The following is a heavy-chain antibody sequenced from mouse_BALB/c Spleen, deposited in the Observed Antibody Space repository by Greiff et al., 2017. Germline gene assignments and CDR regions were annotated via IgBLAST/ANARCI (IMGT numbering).Heavy chain of an antibody. CDR1: GYSITSDYA. V-gene: IGHV3-2*02. Sequence: EVKLQESGPGLVKPSQSLSLTCTVTGYSITSDYAWNWLRQFPGNKLEWMGYISYSGSTSYNPSLKSRISITRDTSKNQFFLQLNSVTTEDTATYYCARVDGYFDYWGQGTTLTVSS. J-gene: IGHJ2*01. D-gene: IGHD2-3*01. CDR2: ISYSGST. CDR3: ARVDGYFDY.